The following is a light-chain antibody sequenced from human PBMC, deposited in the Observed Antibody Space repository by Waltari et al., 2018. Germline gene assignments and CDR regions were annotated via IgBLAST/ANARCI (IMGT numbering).Light chain of an antibody. J-gene: IGKJ4*01. CDR3: QHYFNSPPT. CDR2: ATS. V-gene: IGKV3-20*01. Sequence: EIVLTQSPDTLSLSPGETATLFCRATQILAFGFIAWYQQKPGQAPRRLIFATSSRAPGIPERFSGGGSGTDFTLTISRLAAEDFGVYFCQHYFNSPPTFGGGTKVEIK. CDR1: QILAFGF.